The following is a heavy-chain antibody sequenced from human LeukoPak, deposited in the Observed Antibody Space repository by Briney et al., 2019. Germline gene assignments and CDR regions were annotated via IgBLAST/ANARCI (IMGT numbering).Heavy chain of an antibody. V-gene: IGHV3-74*03. CDR1: GFTFSSFW. J-gene: IGHJ4*02. Sequence: GGSLRLSCAASGFTFSSFWMSWVREAPGKGREWVLRVNSDGSSITYADSVKGRFTISRDNAKNTLYLQMNSLGVEDTAVYYCAREGRVSGYDFDSWGQGTLVTVSS. CDR3: AREGRVSGYDFDS. CDR2: VNSDGSSI. D-gene: IGHD5-12*01.